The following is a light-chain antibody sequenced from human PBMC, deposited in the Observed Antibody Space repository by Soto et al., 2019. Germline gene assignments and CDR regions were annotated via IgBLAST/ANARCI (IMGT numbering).Light chain of an antibody. Sequence: TVMTQSPATRSVCPLERASRSFRASQRVSTNLAWYQQKPGQSPRLLIYRASTRATDIPARFSGSGSGTEFTLTISSLQSQDFAVYYCHQYHNWPPSFGGGTKVDIK. CDR1: QRVSTN. CDR3: HQYHNWPPS. CDR2: RAS. J-gene: IGKJ4*01. V-gene: IGKV3-15*01.